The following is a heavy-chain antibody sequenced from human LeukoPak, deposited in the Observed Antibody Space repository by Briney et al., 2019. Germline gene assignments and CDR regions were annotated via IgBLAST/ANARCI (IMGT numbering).Heavy chain of an antibody. J-gene: IGHJ6*03. CDR3: ASASAGRYYYYYMDV. CDR1: GYTFTSYY. Sequence: WASVKVSCKASGYTFTSYYMHWVRQAPGQGLEWMGIINPSGGSTSYAQKFQGRVTMTRDMSTSTVYMELSSLRSEDTAVYYCASASAGRYYYYYMDVWGKGTTVTVSS. CDR2: INPSGGST. V-gene: IGHV1-46*01.